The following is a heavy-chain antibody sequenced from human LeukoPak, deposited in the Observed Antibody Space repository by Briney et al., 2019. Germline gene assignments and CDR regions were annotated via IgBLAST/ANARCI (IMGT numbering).Heavy chain of an antibody. D-gene: IGHD3-3*01. Sequence: SSETLSLTCTVSGGSISSSSYYWGWIRQPPGKGLEWIGSIYYSGSTYYNPSLKSRVTISVDTSKNQFSLKLSSVTAADTAVYYCARHRDTIFGVVRFWGQGTLVTVSS. CDR3: ARHRDTIFGVVRF. CDR2: IYYSGST. V-gene: IGHV4-39*01. CDR1: GGSISSSSYY. J-gene: IGHJ4*02.